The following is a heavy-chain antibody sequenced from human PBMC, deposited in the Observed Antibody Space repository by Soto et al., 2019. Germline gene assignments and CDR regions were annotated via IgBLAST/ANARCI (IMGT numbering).Heavy chain of an antibody. J-gene: IGHJ4*02. Sequence: QVQLVQSGAEEKKPGASLKISCKASGYTFTSYAMHWVRQAPGQRLEWMGWINAGNGDTKYSQRFQGRVTITRYTSASTAYMELSSLRSEDTAVYYCARTPTTVTTFSYFDYWGQGTLVTVSS. CDR1: GYTFTSYA. CDR3: ARTPTTVTTFSYFDY. D-gene: IGHD4-17*01. V-gene: IGHV1-3*05. CDR2: INAGNGDT.